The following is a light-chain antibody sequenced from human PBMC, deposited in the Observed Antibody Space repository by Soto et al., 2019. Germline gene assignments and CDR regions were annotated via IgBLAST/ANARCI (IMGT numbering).Light chain of an antibody. CDR3: QQHDTSLTWT. CDR2: GAS. CDR1: QSIGSNY. J-gene: IGKJ1*01. V-gene: IGKV3-20*01. Sequence: EIVLTQSPVTLSLSPGESATLSCRASQSIGSNYLAWYQQKPGQAPRLLIYGASKRATGIPDRFSGSGSGAKFTLTISRLEPADFASYYCQQHDTSLTWTFGQGTKVEIK.